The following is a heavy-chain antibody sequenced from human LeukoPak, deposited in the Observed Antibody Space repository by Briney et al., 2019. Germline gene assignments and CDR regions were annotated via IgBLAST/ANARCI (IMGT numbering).Heavy chain of an antibody. V-gene: IGHV4-31*03. CDR1: GASISSGGYY. Sequence: SQTLSLTCTVSGASISSGGYYWSWIRQHPGKGLEWIGYMYHSGSTYYNPSLKSRVTISVDTSKNQFSLKLSSVTAADTAVYYCARDPIYYYDSSGYPGWFDPWGQGTLVTVSS. CDR2: MYHSGST. CDR3: ARDPIYYYDSSGYPGWFDP. D-gene: IGHD3-22*01. J-gene: IGHJ5*02.